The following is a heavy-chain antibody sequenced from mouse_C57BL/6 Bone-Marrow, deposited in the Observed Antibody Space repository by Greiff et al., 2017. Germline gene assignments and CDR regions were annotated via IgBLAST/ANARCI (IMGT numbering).Heavy chain of an antibody. V-gene: IGHV5-6*01. D-gene: IGHD4-1*01. CDR3: ARQLNWENWFAY. CDR2: ISSGGSYT. Sequence: EVQGVESGGDLVKPGGSLKLSCAASGFTFSSYGMSWVRQTPDKRLEWVATISSGGSYTYYPDSVKGRFTMSRDKAKNTLYLQMSSLKSEDTAMYYCARQLNWENWFAYWGQGTLVTVSA. J-gene: IGHJ3*01. CDR1: GFTFSSYG.